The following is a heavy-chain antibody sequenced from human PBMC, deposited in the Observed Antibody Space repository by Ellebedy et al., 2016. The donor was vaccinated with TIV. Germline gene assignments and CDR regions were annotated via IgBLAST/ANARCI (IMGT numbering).Heavy chain of an antibody. CDR2: IAAYNGKT. CDR1: GYTFNAYG. CDR3: ALLFRVTTSYYYCMDV. V-gene: IGHV1-18*01. J-gene: IGHJ6*02. D-gene: IGHD4-17*01. Sequence: ASVKVSCKTSGYTFNAYGISWVRQAPGQGLEWMGGIAAYNGKTNYAQKLQGSVTMTTDTSNSTAYMELKGLRSEDTAVYNCALLFRVTTSYYYCMDVWGQGTTVTVSS.